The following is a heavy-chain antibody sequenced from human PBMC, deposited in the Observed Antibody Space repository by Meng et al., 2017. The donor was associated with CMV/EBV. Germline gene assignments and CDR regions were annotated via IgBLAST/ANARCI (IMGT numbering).Heavy chain of an antibody. J-gene: IGHJ3*02. Sequence: GGSLRLSCAASGFTFSNAWMSWVRQAPGKGLEWVGRIKRKIEGETTEYTAPVKGRFTISRDDSKDTLYLQMNNLKTEDTAIYYCATGDCGGGSCHAFDIWGQGTLVTVSS. CDR1: GFTFSNAW. CDR2: IKRKIEGETT. CDR3: ATGDCGGGSCHAFDI. D-gene: IGHD2-15*01. V-gene: IGHV3-15*01.